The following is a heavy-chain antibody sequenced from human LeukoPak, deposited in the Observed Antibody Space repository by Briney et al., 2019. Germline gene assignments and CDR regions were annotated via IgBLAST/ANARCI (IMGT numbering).Heavy chain of an antibody. J-gene: IGHJ4*02. CDR3: ARLALYCSSTSCYRSDFDY. V-gene: IGHV4-39*07. CDR2: IYHSGST. CDR1: GGSISSSSYY. D-gene: IGHD2-2*01. Sequence: PSETLSLTCTVSGGSISSSSYYWGWIRQPPGKGLEWIGSIYHSGSTYYNPSLKSRVTISVDTSKNQFSLKLSSVTAADTAVYYCARLALYCSSTSCYRSDFDYWGQGTLVTVSS.